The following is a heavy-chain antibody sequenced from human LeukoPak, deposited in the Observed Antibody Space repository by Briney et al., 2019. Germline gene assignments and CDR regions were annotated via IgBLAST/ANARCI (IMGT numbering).Heavy chain of an antibody. V-gene: IGHV1-2*02. CDR2: INPASGDT. CDR1: GYTFSDYY. Sequence: ASVKVSCKASGYTFSDYYVHWVRQAPGQGLGWRGWINPASGDTRYAQNFQGRVTMTSDTSITTAYVDLSGLGSDATAVYYCARGGSISGTYFGFDYWGQGTQVTVSS. J-gene: IGHJ4*02. CDR3: ARGGSISGTYFGFDY. D-gene: IGHD3-10*01.